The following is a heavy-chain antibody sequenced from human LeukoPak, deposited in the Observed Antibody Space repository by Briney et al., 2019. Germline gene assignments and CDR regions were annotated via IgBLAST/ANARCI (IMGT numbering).Heavy chain of an antibody. CDR2: ISAYNGNT. J-gene: IGHJ4*02. CDR3: ARRSECSSTSCWFDY. D-gene: IGHD2-2*01. V-gene: IGHV1-18*01. CDR1: GYTFTSYG. Sequence: ASVTVSCKASGYTFTSYGFSWMRQAPGQGLEWMGWISAYNGNTNYAQKLQGRITMTTATSTSTDYMELRSLRSDDTAVYYYARRSECSSTSCWFDYWGQGTLVTVSS.